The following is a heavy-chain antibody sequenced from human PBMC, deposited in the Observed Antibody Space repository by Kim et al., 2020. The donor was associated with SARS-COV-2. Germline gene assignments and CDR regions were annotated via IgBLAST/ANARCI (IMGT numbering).Heavy chain of an antibody. J-gene: IGHJ6*02. Sequence: ASVKVSCKASGYTFTSYDINWVRQATGQGLEWMGWMNPNSGNTGYAQKFQGRVTMTRNTSISTAYMELSSLRSEDTAVYYCARGREYDPDLGYYYYGMDVWGQGTTVTVSS. CDR1: GYTFTSYD. D-gene: IGHD1-1*01. V-gene: IGHV1-8*01. CDR3: ARGREYDPDLGYYYYGMDV. CDR2: MNPNSGNT.